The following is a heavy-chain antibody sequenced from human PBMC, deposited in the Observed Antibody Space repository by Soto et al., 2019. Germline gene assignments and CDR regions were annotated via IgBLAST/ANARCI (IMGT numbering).Heavy chain of an antibody. CDR3: ASGGVVPAAVYYYGMDV. CDR2: INHSGST. V-gene: IGHV4-34*01. Sequence: SETLSLTCAVYGGSFSGYYWSWIRQPPGKGLEWIGEINHSGSTNYNPSLKSRVTISVDTSKNQFSLKLSSVTAADTAVYYCASGGVVPAAVYYYGMDVWGQGTTVTVSS. D-gene: IGHD2-2*01. CDR1: GGSFSGYY. J-gene: IGHJ6*02.